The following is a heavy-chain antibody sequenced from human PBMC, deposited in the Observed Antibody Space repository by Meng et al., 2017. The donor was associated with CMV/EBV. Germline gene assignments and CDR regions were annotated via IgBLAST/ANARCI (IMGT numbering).Heavy chain of an antibody. CDR3: AKVLAGDGTLDY. CDR1: GLTLSSYA. J-gene: IGHJ4*02. V-gene: IGHV3-23*01. Sequence: LRVCVAGGGLGQPGGSLEVSGEASGLTLSSYAMGWVRQAPGKGLEWVSAISGSGGSTYYADSVKGRFTISRDNSKNTLYLQMNSLRAEDTAVYYCAKVLAGDGTLDYWGQGTLVTVSS. D-gene: IGHD5-24*01. CDR2: ISGSGGST.